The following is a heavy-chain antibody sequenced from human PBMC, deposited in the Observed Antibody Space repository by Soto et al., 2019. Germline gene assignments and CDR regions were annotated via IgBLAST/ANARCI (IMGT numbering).Heavy chain of an antibody. D-gene: IGHD6-19*01. CDR2: ISAYNGKT. Sequence: QVQLVQSGAEVKKPGASVKVSCKTSGYPFTSYGINWVRQAPGQGPEWMGWISAYNGKTNYTQKCQGRVTMTTDTSTSTGYMELRSLRSDDTAVYYCARDRLIAVTGRLQYWGQGNLVTVSS. CDR1: GYPFTSYG. CDR3: ARDRLIAVTGRLQY. J-gene: IGHJ4*02. V-gene: IGHV1-18*01.